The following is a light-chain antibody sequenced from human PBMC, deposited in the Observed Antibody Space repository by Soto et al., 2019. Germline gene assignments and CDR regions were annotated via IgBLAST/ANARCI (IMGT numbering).Light chain of an antibody. CDR3: QSFDKYLSAVV. CDR2: EVN. Sequence: QSVLTQPASVSGSPGQSITISCTGTRSDIGAYNYVSWYQRHPGKAPQLLIYEVNSRPSGVSNRFSGSKSGNTASLTISGLQPEDEADYYCQSFDKYLSAVVFGGGTKVTVL. J-gene: IGLJ2*01. V-gene: IGLV2-14*01. CDR1: RSDIGAYNY.